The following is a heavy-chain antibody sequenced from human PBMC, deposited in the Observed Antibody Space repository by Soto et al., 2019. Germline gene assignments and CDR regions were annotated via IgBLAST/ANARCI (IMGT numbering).Heavy chain of an antibody. CDR2: ISSTTNYI. CDR3: ARESEDLTSNFDY. CDR1: GFTFTRYS. V-gene: IGHV3-21*06. Sequence: GGSLRLSCGASGFTFTRYSMNWVRQAPGKGLEWVSSISSTTNYIYHGDSMKGRFTISRDNAKNSLYLEVNSLRAEDTAVYYCARESEDLTSNFDYWGQGTLVTVSS. J-gene: IGHJ4*02.